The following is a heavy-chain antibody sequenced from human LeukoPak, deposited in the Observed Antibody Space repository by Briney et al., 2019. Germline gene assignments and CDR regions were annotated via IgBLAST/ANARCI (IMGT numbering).Heavy chain of an antibody. J-gene: IGHJ4*02. V-gene: IGHV3-23*01. D-gene: IGHD3-10*01. CDR3: AKALWFGESNFDY. Sequence: GGTLRLSCAASGFTFSSYAMSWLPQAPGKGLEWVSAISGSGGSTYYADSVKGRFTISRDNSKNTLYLQMNSLRDEDTAVYYCAKALWFGESNFDYWGQGTLVTVSS. CDR1: GFTFSSYA. CDR2: ISGSGGST.